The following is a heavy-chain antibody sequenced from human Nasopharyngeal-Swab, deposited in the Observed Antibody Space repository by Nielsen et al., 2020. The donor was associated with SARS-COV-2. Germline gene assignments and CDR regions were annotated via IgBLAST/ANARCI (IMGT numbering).Heavy chain of an antibody. J-gene: IGHJ4*02. D-gene: IGHD1-1*01. V-gene: IGHV3-21*01. CDR2: ISTTSNYI. CDR3: VRDEDVVGTTFWY. Sequence: GGSLRLSCEASGFTFTTPSMNWVRQAPGKGLEWVSSISTTSNYISYGDSVKGRFTISRDNAKNSLYLQMNSLRAEDTAVYYCVRDEDVVGTTFWYWGQGTLVTVSS. CDR1: GFTFTTPS.